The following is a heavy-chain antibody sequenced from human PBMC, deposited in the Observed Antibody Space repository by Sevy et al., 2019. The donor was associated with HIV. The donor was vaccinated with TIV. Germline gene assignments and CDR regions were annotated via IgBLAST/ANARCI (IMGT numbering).Heavy chain of an antibody. J-gene: IGHJ6*02. CDR1: GFTFSSYA. Sequence: GGSLRLSCAASGFTFSSYAMSRVRQAPGKGLEWVSAISGSGGSTYYADSVKGRFTISRDNSKNTLYLQMNSLRAEDTAVYYCANEALELELRNYYYGMDVWGQGTTVTVSS. D-gene: IGHD1-7*01. CDR3: ANEALELELRNYYYGMDV. CDR2: ISGSGGST. V-gene: IGHV3-23*01.